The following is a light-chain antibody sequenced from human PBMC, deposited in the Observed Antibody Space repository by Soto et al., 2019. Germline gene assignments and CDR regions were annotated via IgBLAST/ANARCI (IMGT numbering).Light chain of an antibody. J-gene: IGLJ2*01. V-gene: IGLV2-14*01. CDR3: CSYTTTSTYV. Sequence: QSALTQPASVSGSPGQSITISCTGTSSDVGGYNYVSWYQQHPGKVPKHMIYEVFRRPSGISNRFSGSKSGNTASLTISGLQAEDEADYYCCSYTTTSTYVFGGGTKLTVL. CDR2: EVF. CDR1: SSDVGGYNY.